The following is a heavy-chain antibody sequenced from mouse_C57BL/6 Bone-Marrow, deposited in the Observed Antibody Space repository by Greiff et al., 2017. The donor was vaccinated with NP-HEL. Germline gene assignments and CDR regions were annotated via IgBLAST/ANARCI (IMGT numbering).Heavy chain of an antibody. Sequence: EVKLVESGGDLVKPGGSLKLSCAASGFTFSSYGLSWVRQTPDKRLEWVATISSGGSYTYYPYSVRGRFTISRDNAKTTLYLQMSSLKSEDTAMYYCARGGLFAYWGQGTLVTVSA. CDR1: GFTFSSYG. V-gene: IGHV5-6*01. J-gene: IGHJ3*01. CDR3: ARGGLFAY. CDR2: ISSGGSYT. D-gene: IGHD6-2*01.